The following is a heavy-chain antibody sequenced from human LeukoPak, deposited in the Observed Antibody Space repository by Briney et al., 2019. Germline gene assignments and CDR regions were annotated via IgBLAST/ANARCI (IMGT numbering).Heavy chain of an antibody. CDR2: INPNSGGT. D-gene: IGHD1-14*01. J-gene: IGHJ6*02. CDR3: ARDRPGYYGMDV. CDR1: GYTFTDYY. V-gene: IGHV1-2*02. Sequence: GASVKVSCKASGYTFTDYYMHWVRQAPGQGLEWMGWINPNSGGTNYAQKFQGRVTMTRDTSISTAYMELSRLRSDDTAVYYCARDRPGYYGMDVWGQGTTVTVSS.